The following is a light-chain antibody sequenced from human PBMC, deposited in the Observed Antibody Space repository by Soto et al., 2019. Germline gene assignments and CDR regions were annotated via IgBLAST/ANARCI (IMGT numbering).Light chain of an antibody. CDR3: QQYVNPPGVL. Sequence: DIQMTQSPSSLSASVGDRVTITCQASQDISNYLNWYQQKPGKAPKLLIYDASNLETGVPSRFSGSGSGTDFTFTISSLQPEDIAKYYCQQYVNPPGVLFGPGTKVDI. J-gene: IGKJ3*01. CDR2: DAS. CDR1: QDISNY. V-gene: IGKV1-33*01.